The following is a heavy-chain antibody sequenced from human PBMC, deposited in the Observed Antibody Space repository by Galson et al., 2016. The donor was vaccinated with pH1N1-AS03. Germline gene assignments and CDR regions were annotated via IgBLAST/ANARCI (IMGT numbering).Heavy chain of an antibody. CDR3: ARGHYSSSFYWFDP. CDR2: TYYRSKWYN. CDR1: GDRVSSNSAA. V-gene: IGHV6-1*01. Sequence: AISGDRVSSNSAAWNWIRQSPSRGLEWLGRTYYRSKWYNDYAVSVKSRITINPDTSKNQFSLQLNSVTPEDTAVYYCARGHYSSSFYWFDPWGQGTLVTVSS. D-gene: IGHD6-6*01. J-gene: IGHJ5*02.